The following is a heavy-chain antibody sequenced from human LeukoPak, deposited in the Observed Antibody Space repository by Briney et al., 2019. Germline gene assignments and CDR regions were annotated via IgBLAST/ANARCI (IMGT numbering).Heavy chain of an antibody. V-gene: IGHV3-53*01. J-gene: IGHJ4*02. CDR2: IYSGGTT. D-gene: IGHD1/OR15-1a*01. Sequence: GGSLRLSCAASGFTVSSNYMSWVRQAPGKGLEWVSVIYSGGTTYYADSVKGRFTISRDNSKNTLYLQMNSLRAEDTAVYYCARGGRTYYFDHWGQGTLVTVSS. CDR1: GFTVSSNY. CDR3: ARGGRTYYFDH.